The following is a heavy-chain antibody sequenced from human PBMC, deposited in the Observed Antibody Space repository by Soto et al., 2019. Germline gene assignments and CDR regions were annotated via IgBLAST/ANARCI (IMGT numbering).Heavy chain of an antibody. CDR3: AREAINYYDSSTTTFDY. CDR1: GYTFTSYY. D-gene: IGHD3-22*01. CDR2: INPSGGST. J-gene: IGHJ4*02. Sequence: QVQLVQSGAEVKKPGASVKVSCKASGYTFTSYYMHWVLQAPGQGLEWMGIINPSGGSTSYAQKFQGRVTMTRDTSTSTVYMELSSLRSEDTAVYYCAREAINYYDSSTTTFDYWGQGTLVTVSS. V-gene: IGHV1-46*03.